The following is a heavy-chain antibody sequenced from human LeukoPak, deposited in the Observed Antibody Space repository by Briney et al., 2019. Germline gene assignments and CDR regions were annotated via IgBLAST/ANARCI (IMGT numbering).Heavy chain of an antibody. J-gene: IGHJ6*02. CDR3: ARDQVDTMIVVVITDYYYYGMDV. Sequence: ASVKVSCKASGGTFSSYAISWVRQAPGQGLEWMGIINPSGGSTSYAQKFQGRITMTRDTSTSTVYMELSSLRSEDTAVYYCARDQVDTMIVVVITDYYYYGMDVWGQGTTVTVSS. V-gene: IGHV1-46*01. CDR1: GGTFSSYA. D-gene: IGHD3-22*01. CDR2: INPSGGST.